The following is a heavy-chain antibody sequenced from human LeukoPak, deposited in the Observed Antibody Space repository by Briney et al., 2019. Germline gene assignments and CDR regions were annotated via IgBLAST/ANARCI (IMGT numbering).Heavy chain of an antibody. CDR1: GFTFNSYG. Sequence: GGSLRLSCAASGFTFNSYGMHWVRQAPGKGLEWVAFIRYGGSKSYFADSVKGRFALSRDNSKNTLYLQMSSLRPEDTAVYCAKDGGSGSYFAFDIWGQGTMVTVSS. CDR2: IRYGGSKS. CDR3: AKDGGSGSYFAFDI. D-gene: IGHD1-26*01. J-gene: IGHJ3*02. V-gene: IGHV3-30*02.